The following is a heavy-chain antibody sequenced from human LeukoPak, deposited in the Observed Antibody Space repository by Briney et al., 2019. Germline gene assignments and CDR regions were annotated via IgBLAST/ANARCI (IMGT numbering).Heavy chain of an antibody. CDR2: INHSGST. D-gene: IGHD5-12*01. Sequence: SETLSLTCAVYGGSFSGYYWRWIRQPPGKGLEWIGEINHSGSTNYNPSLKSRVTISVDTSKNQFSLKLSSVTAADTAVYYCARKGGYSGYGGYFYWGQGTLVTVSS. CDR1: GGSFSGYY. J-gene: IGHJ4*02. V-gene: IGHV4-34*01. CDR3: ARKGGYSGYGGYFY.